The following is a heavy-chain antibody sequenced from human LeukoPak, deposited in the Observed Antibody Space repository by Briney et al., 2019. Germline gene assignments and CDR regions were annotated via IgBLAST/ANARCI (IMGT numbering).Heavy chain of an antibody. Sequence: ASMEVSCKASGYSFTAYYMHWVRQAPGQGLEWMGRINPNSGDTNYAQKFQGRVTMARDTSISTAYMELSRLRSDDTAIYYCVRGDFWGIDYWGQGTLVTVSS. CDR1: GYSFTAYY. D-gene: IGHD3-3*01. CDR3: VRGDFWGIDY. V-gene: IGHV1-2*06. J-gene: IGHJ4*02. CDR2: INPNSGDT.